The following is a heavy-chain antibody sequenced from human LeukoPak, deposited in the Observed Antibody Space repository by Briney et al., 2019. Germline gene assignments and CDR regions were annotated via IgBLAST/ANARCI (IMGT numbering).Heavy chain of an antibody. CDR1: GGTFSSYA. CDR2: IIPILGIA. J-gene: IGHJ4*02. CDR3: ARANTAMVTYFDY. D-gene: IGHD5-18*01. V-gene: IGHV1-69*04. Sequence: SVKVSCKASGGTFSSYAISWVRQAPGQGLEWMGRIIPILGIANYTQKFQGRVTITADKSTSTAYMELSSLRSEDTAVYYCARANTAMVTYFDYWGQGTLVTVSS.